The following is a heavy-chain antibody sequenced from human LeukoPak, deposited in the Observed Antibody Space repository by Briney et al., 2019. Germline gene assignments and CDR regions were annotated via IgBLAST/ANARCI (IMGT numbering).Heavy chain of an antibody. CDR2: IYYSGST. V-gene: IGHV4-59*01. D-gene: IGHD3-22*01. CDR1: GGSISSYY. J-gene: IGHJ4*02. CDR3: AREGYYYDSSGYEN. Sequence: TSSETLSLTCTVSGGSISSYYWSWIRQPPGKGLEWIGYIYYSGSTNYNPSLKSRVTISVDTSKNQFSLKLSSVTAADTAVYYCAREGYYYDSSGYENWGQGTLVTVSS.